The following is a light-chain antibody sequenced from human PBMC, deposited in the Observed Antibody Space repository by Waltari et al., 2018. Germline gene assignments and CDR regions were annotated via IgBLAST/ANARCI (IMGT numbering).Light chain of an antibody. Sequence: EIVLTQSPATLSLSPGERATLSCRASQSVSSSLAWYQQKPGQAPRLLIYGASSRATGIPDRFSGSGSGTDFTLTISSLEPEDFAVYYCQQYSYWPLTFGGGTKVEIK. CDR2: GAS. CDR1: QSVSSS. V-gene: IGKV3D-20*02. J-gene: IGKJ4*01. CDR3: QQYSYWPLT.